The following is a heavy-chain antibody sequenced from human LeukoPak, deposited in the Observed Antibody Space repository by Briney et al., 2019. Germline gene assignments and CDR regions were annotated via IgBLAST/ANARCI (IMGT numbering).Heavy chain of an antibody. CDR3: ARDFHGDHDY. V-gene: IGHV3-74*01. CDR1: GFTLSGYW. D-gene: IGHD4-17*01. J-gene: IGHJ4*02. CDR2: INPDGSTT. Sequence: PGGSLRLSCAASGFTLSGYWIHWVRQAPGKGLVWVARINPDGSTTNYADPVKGRITISRDNAKNTLYLQMHSLRAEDTAVYYCARDFHGDHDYWGQGTLVTVSS.